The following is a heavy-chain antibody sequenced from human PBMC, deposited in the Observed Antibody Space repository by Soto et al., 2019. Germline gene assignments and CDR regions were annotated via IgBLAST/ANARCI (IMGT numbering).Heavy chain of an antibody. J-gene: IGHJ6*03. V-gene: IGHV1-2*06. CDR3: ARESGGATATLDYYYFYMDV. Sequence: QVQLVQSGAEVKKPGASVTVSCKASGYTFSDYYLHWVRQAPGQGPEWMGRINPNSGDAKFAQKFQGRVTMTWDTSVRTAFMELNWLKSDDTSVYYCARESGGATATLDYYYFYMDVWGKGTTVTVSS. CDR1: GYTFSDYY. CDR2: INPNSGDA. D-gene: IGHD5-12*01.